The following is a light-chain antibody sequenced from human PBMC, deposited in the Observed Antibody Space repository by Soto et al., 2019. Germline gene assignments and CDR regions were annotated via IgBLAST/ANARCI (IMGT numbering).Light chain of an antibody. J-gene: IGKJ5*01. CDR1: QSVTSNY. Sequence: EIVLTQSPGTLSLSPGERATLSCRASQSVTSNYLAWYQQKPGQAPRLLIYGASSRATGIPDRFSGSGSGKEFTLTISSLEPEDFAVYYCQQTGGSPITFGQGTRLEIK. CDR2: GAS. V-gene: IGKV3-20*01. CDR3: QQTGGSPIT.